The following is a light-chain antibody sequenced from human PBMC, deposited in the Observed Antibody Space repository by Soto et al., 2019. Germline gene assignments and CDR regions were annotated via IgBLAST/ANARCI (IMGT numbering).Light chain of an antibody. Sequence: EIVMTQSPDTLSVSPGGRATLSCRASQSVSSNLAWYQQIPGQAPRLLIYGASTRATGFPARFSGSGSATKFTLTISNLQSEDFAVYYCQKYYAWPLTSGGGTKV. V-gene: IGKV3-15*01. J-gene: IGKJ4*01. CDR1: QSVSSN. CDR2: GAS. CDR3: QKYYAWPLT.